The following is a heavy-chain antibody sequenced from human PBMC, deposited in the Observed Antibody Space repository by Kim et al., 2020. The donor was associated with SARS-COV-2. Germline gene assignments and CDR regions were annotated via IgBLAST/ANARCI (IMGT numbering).Heavy chain of an antibody. Sequence: GGSLRLSCTASGFTFGGYAMSWVRQAPGKGLEWVGFISSKAYGGTTEYAASVKGRFTISRDDSKSIAYLQMNSLKTEDTAVYYCTRDQENSSGWLYYYYGMDFWGQGTTVTVSS. J-gene: IGHJ6*02. CDR2: ISSKAYGGTT. D-gene: IGHD6-19*01. CDR3: TRDQENSSGWLYYYYGMDF. CDR1: GFTFGGYA. V-gene: IGHV3-49*04.